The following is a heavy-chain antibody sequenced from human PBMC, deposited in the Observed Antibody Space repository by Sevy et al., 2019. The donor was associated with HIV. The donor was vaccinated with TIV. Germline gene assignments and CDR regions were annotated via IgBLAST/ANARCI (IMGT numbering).Heavy chain of an antibody. CDR3: ARDLGYCSSTSCYNWFDP. J-gene: IGHJ5*02. V-gene: IGHV1-18*01. CDR2: ISAYNGNT. Sequence: ASVKVSCKASGYTFTSYGISWVRQAPGQGLEWMGWISAYNGNTNYAQKLQGRVTMTTDTSTSTAYMELRSLGSDDTAVYYCARDLGYCSSTSCYNWFDPWGQGTLVTVSS. CDR1: GYTFTSYG. D-gene: IGHD2-2*01.